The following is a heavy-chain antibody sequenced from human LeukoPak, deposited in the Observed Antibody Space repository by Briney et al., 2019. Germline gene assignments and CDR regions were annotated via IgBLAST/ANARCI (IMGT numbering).Heavy chain of an antibody. CDR1: GGSISSGSYY. V-gene: IGHV4-39*07. CDR3: ARDLVGAETGFDP. CDR2: VYDFGNA. J-gene: IGHJ5*02. Sequence: SETLSLTCTVSGGSISSGSYYWAWIRHPPEKGLEWIGGVYDFGNAYHNPSLKSRVTISVDTSKNQFFLKLTSVTAADTAVYYCARDLVGAETGFDPWGQGTLVTVSS. D-gene: IGHD2-15*01.